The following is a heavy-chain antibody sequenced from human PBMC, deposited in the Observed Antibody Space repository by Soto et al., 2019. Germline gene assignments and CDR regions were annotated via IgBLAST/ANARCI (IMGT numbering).Heavy chain of an antibody. J-gene: IGHJ6*02. CDR1: GGSISSYY. CDR3: ARVRGYDSSDYYGMDV. Sequence: WETLSLTCTVSGGSISSYYWSWIRQPPGKGLEWIGHIYYSGSTNYNPSLKSRVTISVDTSKKLFSLKLSSVTAADTALYYCARVRGYDSSDYYGMDVWGQGTTVTVSS. CDR2: IYYSGST. D-gene: IGHD3-22*01. V-gene: IGHV4-59*01.